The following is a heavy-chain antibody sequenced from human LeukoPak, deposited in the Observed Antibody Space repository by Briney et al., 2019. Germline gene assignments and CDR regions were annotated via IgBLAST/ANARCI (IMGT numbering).Heavy chain of an antibody. CDR2: ISSSGST. CDR3: ARGGEMVYAYFDY. CDR1: GDSISSGDYY. V-gene: IGHV4-61*02. D-gene: IGHD2-8*01. Sequence: PSQTLSLTCTVSGDSISSGDYYWSWIRQPAGKGLEWIGRISSSGSTNYNPSLKSRVTISVDTSKNQFSLKLSSVTAADTAVYYCARGGEMVYAYFDYWGQGTLVTVSS. J-gene: IGHJ4*02.